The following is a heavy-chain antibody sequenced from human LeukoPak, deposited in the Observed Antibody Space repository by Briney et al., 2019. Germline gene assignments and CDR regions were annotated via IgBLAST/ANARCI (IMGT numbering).Heavy chain of an antibody. J-gene: IGHJ4*02. CDR3: ARGGVYYDFWSGYYTFDQ. CDR1: GFTFSNYA. V-gene: IGHV3-33*01. CDR2: IWYDGSNE. D-gene: IGHD3-3*01. Sequence: PGRSLRLSCAASGFTFSNYAMHWVRQTPGKGLEWLAIIWYDGSNEYSADSVKGRFTISRDNSKKILYLQMNNLRAEDTAVYYCARGGVYYDFWSGYYTFDQWGQGTLVTVSS.